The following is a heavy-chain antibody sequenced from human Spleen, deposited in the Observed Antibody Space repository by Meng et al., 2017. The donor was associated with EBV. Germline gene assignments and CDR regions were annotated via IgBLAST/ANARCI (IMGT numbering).Heavy chain of an antibody. CDR3: ARDGSGSGTDFDY. J-gene: IGHJ4*02. CDR2: SYHSGST. D-gene: IGHD1-1*01. CDR1: GGSLCTRNL. V-gene: IGHV4-4*02. Sequence: SCPGLWTRCGPPSPRCALSGGSLCTRNLRSWARQPPGTGLEWIGESYHSGSTTYNTSLKSRVTISVDKSKNQFSLKLSSVTAADTAVYYCARDGSGSGTDFDYWGQGTLVTVSS.